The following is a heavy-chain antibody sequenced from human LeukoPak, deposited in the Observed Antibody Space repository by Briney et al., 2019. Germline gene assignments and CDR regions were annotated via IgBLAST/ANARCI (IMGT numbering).Heavy chain of an antibody. J-gene: IGHJ3*02. D-gene: IGHD4-23*01. CDR2: IYHTGRT. CDR3: ARGYGDNSGAFDI. CDR1: GFTFSSYA. V-gene: IGHV4-30-2*01. Sequence: LRLTCAASGFTFSSYAMSWIRQPPGKGLEWIGYIYHTGRTSYNPSLKSRVTISVDRSKNRFSLKLNSVTAADTAVYYCARGYGDNSGAFDIWGQGTMVTVSS.